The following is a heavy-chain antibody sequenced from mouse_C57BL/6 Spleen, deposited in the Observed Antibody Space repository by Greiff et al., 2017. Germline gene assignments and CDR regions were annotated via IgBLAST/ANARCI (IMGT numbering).Heavy chain of an antibody. J-gene: IGHJ4*01. Sequence: QVQLQQSGAELVRPGASVTLSCKASGYTFTDYEMHWVKQTPVHGLEWIGAIDPETGGTAYNQKFKGKAILTADKSSSTAYMELRSLTSEDSAVYYCTRRVTTDYYAMDYWGQGTSVTVSS. V-gene: IGHV1-15*01. CDR1: GYTFTDYE. CDR2: IDPETGGT. CDR3: TRRVTTDYYAMDY. D-gene: IGHD1-1*01.